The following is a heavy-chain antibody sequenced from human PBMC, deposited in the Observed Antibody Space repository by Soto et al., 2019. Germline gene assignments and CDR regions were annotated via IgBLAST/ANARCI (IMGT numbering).Heavy chain of an antibody. CDR2: ISGSGGST. Sequence: GGSLRLSCAASGFTFSSYAMSWVRQAPGKGLEWVSAISGSGGSTYYADSVKGRFTISRDNSKNTLYLQMNSLRAEDTAVYYCAKEEPSQNYGYYWYFDLWGRGTLVTVSS. V-gene: IGHV3-23*01. CDR1: GFTFSSYA. J-gene: IGHJ2*01. D-gene: IGHD4-17*01. CDR3: AKEEPSQNYGYYWYFDL.